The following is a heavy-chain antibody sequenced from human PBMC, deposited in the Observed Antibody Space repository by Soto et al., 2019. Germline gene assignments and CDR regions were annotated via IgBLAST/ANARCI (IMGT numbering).Heavy chain of an antibody. J-gene: IGHJ6*02. CDR3: ARRSAIVAAPGGYYYYYYGMDV. V-gene: IGHV4-30-4*01. CDR1: GGSISSGNYY. CDR2: IYYSGST. D-gene: IGHD5-12*01. Sequence: SETLSLTCTVSGGSISSGNYYWSWIRQPPGKGLEWIGYIYYSGSTYYNPSLKSRVTISVDTSKNQFSLKLSSVTAADTAVYYCARRSAIVAAPGGYYYYYYGMDVWGQGTTVTVSS.